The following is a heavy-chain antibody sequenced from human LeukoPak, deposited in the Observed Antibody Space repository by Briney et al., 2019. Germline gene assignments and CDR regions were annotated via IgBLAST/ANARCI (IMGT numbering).Heavy chain of an antibody. CDR3: SRGSGWLSVY. V-gene: IGHV3-49*03. Sequence: GGSLRLSCTASGFTFGDYLMSWFRQAPGKGLEWIGFISGGTTEYAAPVKGRFTISRDDSTSIAYLQMNSLTTGDTAVYYCSRGSGWLSVYWGQGTLVTVSS. J-gene: IGHJ4*02. D-gene: IGHD6-19*01. CDR2: ISGGTT. CDR1: GFTFGDYL.